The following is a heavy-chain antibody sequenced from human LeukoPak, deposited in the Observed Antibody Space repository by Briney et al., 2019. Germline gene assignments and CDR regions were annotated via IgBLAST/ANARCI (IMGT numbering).Heavy chain of an antibody. D-gene: IGHD3-22*01. J-gene: IGHJ6*03. CDR2: IYTSGST. V-gene: IGHV4-61*02. CDR3: ARGRDYYDSSGYYPTYYYYYYMDV. CDR1: GGSISSGSYY. Sequence: PSETLSLTCAVSGGSISSGSYYWSWIRQPAGKGLEWIGRIYTSGSTNYNPSLKSRVTISVDTSKNQFSLKLSSVTAADTAVYYCARGRDYYDSSGYYPTYYYYYYMDVWGKGTTVTVSS.